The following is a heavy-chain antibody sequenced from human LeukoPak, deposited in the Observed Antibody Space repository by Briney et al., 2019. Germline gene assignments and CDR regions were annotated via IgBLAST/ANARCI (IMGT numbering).Heavy chain of an antibody. J-gene: IGHJ4*02. CDR2: INPKSGVT. D-gene: IGHD6-19*01. CDR1: GYTFSGYY. CDR3: TRDLYSSGSHDS. Sequence: ASVKVSCKASGYTFSGYYMHWVRQAPGQGLEWMGWINPKSGVTKYVEKFQGRVTMTRDRSISTAYMELSSLRSDDTAVYFCTRDLYSSGSHDSWGQGTLVTVPS. V-gene: IGHV1-2*02.